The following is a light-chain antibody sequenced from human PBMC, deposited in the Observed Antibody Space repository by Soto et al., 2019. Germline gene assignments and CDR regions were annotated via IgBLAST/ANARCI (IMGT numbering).Light chain of an antibody. V-gene: IGKV3-11*01. CDR2: DAT. CDR1: QSVYSY. CDR3: QQRANWPRT. Sequence: EIVLTQSPATLSLSPGERATLSCRASQSVYSYLAWFQQKPGQAPRLLIYDATNRATGIPARFSGSGSGTDFTLTINSLEPEDSAVYFCQQRANWPRTFGQGTKVDIK. J-gene: IGKJ2*01.